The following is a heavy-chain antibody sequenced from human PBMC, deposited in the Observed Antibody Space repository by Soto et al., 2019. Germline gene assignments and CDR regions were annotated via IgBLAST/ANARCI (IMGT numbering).Heavy chain of an antibody. CDR3: AGGSAWTEDY. J-gene: IGHJ4*02. CDR1: GITFSTYW. D-gene: IGHD3-3*01. CDR2: IKQDGSEK. V-gene: IGHV3-7*04. Sequence: EVQLVESGGGLVQPGGSLRLSCAVSGITFSTYWMNWVRQAPGKGLEWVANIKQDGSEKHYVDSVKGRFTISRDNANKSFYLQMNSLRVEHTAVYYCAGGSAWTEDYWGQGTLVTVSS.